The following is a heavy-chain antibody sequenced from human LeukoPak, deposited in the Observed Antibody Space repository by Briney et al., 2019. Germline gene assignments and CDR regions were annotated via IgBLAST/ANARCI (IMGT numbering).Heavy chain of an antibody. CDR1: GGSVSTSVYY. Sequence: PSETLSLTCTVSGGSVSTSVYYWRWIRQSPVKGLEWIGDVFYTGKTNYNPSPRGRATISIDTSKNQFSLKLTYVTAADTAVYYCARVFDSWGQGTLVTVSS. J-gene: IGHJ4*02. CDR3: ARVFDS. V-gene: IGHV4-39*07. CDR2: VFYTGKT.